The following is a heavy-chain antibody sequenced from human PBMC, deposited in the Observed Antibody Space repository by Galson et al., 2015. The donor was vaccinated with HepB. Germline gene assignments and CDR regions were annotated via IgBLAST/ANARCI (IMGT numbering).Heavy chain of an antibody. Sequence: SLRLSCAASGFILSNYYMSWIRQAPGKGLEWISHISGSETYTNYADSVEGRFTISRDNSQNSLYLQMNSLRAEDTAVYYCVREGIGYEEKFEYWGQGTLVTVSS. D-gene: IGHD5-12*01. CDR1: GFILSNYY. CDR2: ISGSETYT. CDR3: VREGIGYEEKFEY. J-gene: IGHJ4*02. V-gene: IGHV3-11*05.